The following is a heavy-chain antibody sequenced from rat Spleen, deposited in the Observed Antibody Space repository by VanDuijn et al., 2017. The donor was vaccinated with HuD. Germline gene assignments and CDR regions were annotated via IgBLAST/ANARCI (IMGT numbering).Heavy chain of an antibody. V-gene: IGHV5-7*01. Sequence: EVQLVESGGGLVQPGRSLKLSCAASGFTFSDYNMAWVRQAPKKGLEWVATISYDGSSTYYRDSVKGRFTISRDNAKSTLYLQMDSLRSEDTATYYCARRLDYWGQGVMVTVSS. CDR2: ISYDGSST. CDR1: GFTFSDYN. J-gene: IGHJ2*01. CDR3: ARRLDY.